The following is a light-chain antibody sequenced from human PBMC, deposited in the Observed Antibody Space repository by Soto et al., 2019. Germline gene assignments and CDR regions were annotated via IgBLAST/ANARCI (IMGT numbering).Light chain of an antibody. V-gene: IGKV3-20*01. J-gene: IGKJ4*01. CDR1: QTVGRNY. CDR2: HAS. Sequence: EIVLTQSPGTLSLSPGERATLSCRASQTVGRNYLAWYQQKPGQAPRLLIYHASNRAPGIPDRFSGSGSGTDFTLTISRLEPEDFAVYYCQQYAASPLTFGGGAKVEI. CDR3: QQYAASPLT.